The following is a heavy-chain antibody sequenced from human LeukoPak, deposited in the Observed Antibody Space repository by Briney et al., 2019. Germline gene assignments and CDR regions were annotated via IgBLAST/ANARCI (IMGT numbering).Heavy chain of an antibody. D-gene: IGHD3-10*01. CDR2: IGGSSGKT. CDR3: AKQPYQYVSGSPSWFDP. V-gene: IGHV3-23*01. CDR1: GYIFSDYA. Sequence: GGSVRVSCAASGYIFSDYAMTWVRQAPGQGLEWVSGIGGSSGKTFYADSVKGRFTISRDNSKNTLYLQMNTLRAEDTAVYFCAKQPYQYVSGSPSWFDPWGQGTLVTVSS. J-gene: IGHJ5*02.